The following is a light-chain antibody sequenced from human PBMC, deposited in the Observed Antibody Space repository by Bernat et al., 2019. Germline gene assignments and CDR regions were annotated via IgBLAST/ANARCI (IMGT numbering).Light chain of an antibody. CDR2: CAS. CDR3: QQYNNWPQT. V-gene: IGKV3-15*01. J-gene: IGKJ1*01. Sequence: EIVMTQSPATLSVSPGERATLSCRASQSVSSNLAWYQQKPGQAPRPLIYCASTRATGIPARFSGSGSGTEFTLTISSLQSEDFAVYYCQQYNNWPQTFGQGTKVEIK. CDR1: QSVSSN.